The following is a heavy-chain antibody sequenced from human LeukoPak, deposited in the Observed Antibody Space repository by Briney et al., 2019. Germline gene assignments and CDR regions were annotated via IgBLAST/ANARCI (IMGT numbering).Heavy chain of an antibody. Sequence: ASVKVSCKASGYTFTGYYMHWVRQAPGQGLEWMGWINPNSGGTNYAQKFQGRVTMTRDTSISTAYMELSRLRSDDTAVYYCARLPLPAAKDRAAGGQDYWGQGTPVTVSS. CDR1: GYTFTGYY. CDR3: ARLPLPAAKDRAAGGQDY. CDR2: INPNSGGT. J-gene: IGHJ4*02. D-gene: IGHD2-2*01. V-gene: IGHV1-2*02.